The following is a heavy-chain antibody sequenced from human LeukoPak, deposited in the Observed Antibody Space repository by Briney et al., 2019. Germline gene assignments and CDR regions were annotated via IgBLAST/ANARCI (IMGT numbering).Heavy chain of an antibody. V-gene: IGHV1-18*01. Sequence: ASVKVSCKASGYTFTSYGISWVRQAPGQGLEWMGWISAYNGNTNYAQKLQGRVTMTTDTSTSTAYMELRSLRSDDTAVYYCARVFHYCSSTSYQWVGYYYYMDVWGKGTTVTVSS. CDR1: GYTFTSYG. J-gene: IGHJ6*03. CDR3: ARVFHYCSSTSYQWVGYYYYMDV. CDR2: ISAYNGNT. D-gene: IGHD2-2*01.